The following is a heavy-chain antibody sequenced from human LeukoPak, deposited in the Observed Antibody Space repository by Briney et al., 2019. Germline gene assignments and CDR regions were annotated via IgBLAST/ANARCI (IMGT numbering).Heavy chain of an antibody. CDR2: IKQDGSET. Sequence: GGSLRLSCAASGFMFSNHWMTWVRQAPGKGLEWVANIKQDGSETYYMDYVKGRFTISRDNSKNTLYLQMNSLRADDTAVYYCAKGWHRSSRGDFDHWGQGTLVTVSS. V-gene: IGHV3-7*03. J-gene: IGHJ4*02. CDR3: AKGWHRSSRGDFDH. CDR1: GFMFSNHW. D-gene: IGHD6-13*01.